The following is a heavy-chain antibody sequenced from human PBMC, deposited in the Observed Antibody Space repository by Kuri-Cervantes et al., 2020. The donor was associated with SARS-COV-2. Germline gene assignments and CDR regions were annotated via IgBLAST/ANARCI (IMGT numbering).Heavy chain of an antibody. CDR2: INWNGGST. D-gene: IGHD6-25*01. CDR1: GFTFDDYG. V-gene: IGHV3-20*04. J-gene: IGHJ3*02. CDR3: ARVFFFQRGRAAFDI. Sequence: LSLTCAAFGFTFDDYGMSWVRQAPGKGLEWVSGINWNGGSTGYADSVKGRFTISRDNAKNTLYLQMNSLRAEDTAVYYCARVFFFQRGRAAFDIWGQGTMVTVSS.